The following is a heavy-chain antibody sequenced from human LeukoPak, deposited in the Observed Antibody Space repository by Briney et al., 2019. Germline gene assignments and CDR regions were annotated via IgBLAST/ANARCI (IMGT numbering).Heavy chain of an antibody. CDR2: IYNNGDT. CDR1: GGPITSSAYY. D-gene: IGHD5-24*01. V-gene: IGHV4-39*01. J-gene: IGHJ3*01. CDR3: TSRGFRLPLDAFDV. Sequence: TSETLSLTCTVSGGPITSSAYYWVWVRQSPGRGLEWLGSIYNNGDTYYNPSFESRVTIAIETSKNQFSLKMTSMTAADTAAYYCTSRGFRLPLDAFDVWGQGTRVAVSS.